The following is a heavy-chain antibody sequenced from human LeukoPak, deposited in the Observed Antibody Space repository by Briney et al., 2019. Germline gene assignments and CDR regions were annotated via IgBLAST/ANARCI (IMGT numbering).Heavy chain of an antibody. Sequence: GRSLRLSCAASGFTFSSYGMHWVRQAPGKGLEWVAVIWYDGSNKYYADSVKGRFTISRDNSKNTLYLQMNSLRAEDTAVYYCAKTIAVAGKTEYYYYGMDVWGQGTTVTVSS. CDR2: IWYDGSNK. J-gene: IGHJ6*02. CDR1: GFTFSSYG. V-gene: IGHV3-33*06. CDR3: AKTIAVAGKTEYYYYGMDV. D-gene: IGHD6-19*01.